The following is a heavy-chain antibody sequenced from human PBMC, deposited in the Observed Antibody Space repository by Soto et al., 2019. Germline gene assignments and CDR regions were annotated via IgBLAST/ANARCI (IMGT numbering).Heavy chain of an antibody. V-gene: IGHV3-30*03. CDR1: GFTFSSYV. J-gene: IGHJ4*02. CDR2: ISYDGSNK. CDR3: ARIYRGYSYGKFDY. Sequence: GGSLRLSCAASGFTFSSYVMHWVRQAPGKGLEWVAVISYDGSNKYYADSVKGRFTISRDNAKNSLYLQMNSLRDEDTAVYYCARIYRGYSYGKFDYWGQGTLVTVSS. D-gene: IGHD5-18*01.